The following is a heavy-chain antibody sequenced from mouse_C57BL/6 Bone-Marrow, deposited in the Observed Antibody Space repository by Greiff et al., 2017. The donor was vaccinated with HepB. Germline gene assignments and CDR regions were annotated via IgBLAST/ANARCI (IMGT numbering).Heavy chain of an antibody. D-gene: IGHD2-4*01. V-gene: IGHV1-15*01. Sequence: VQGVESGAELVRPGASVTLSCKASGYTFTDYEMHWVKQTPVHGLEWIGAIDPETGGTAYNQKFKGKAILTADKSSSTAYMELRSLTSEDSAVYYCTPYDYDEGGYFDYWGQGTTLTVSS. CDR3: TPYDYDEGGYFDY. J-gene: IGHJ2*01. CDR2: IDPETGGT. CDR1: GYTFTDYE.